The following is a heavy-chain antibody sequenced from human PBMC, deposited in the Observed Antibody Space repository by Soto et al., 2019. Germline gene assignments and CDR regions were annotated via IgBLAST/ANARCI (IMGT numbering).Heavy chain of an antibody. V-gene: IGHV3-49*03. D-gene: IGHD5-12*01. J-gene: IGHJ5*02. CDR1: GFTFGDYA. Sequence: GGSLRLSCTASGFTFGDYAMSWFRQAPGKGLEWVGFIRSKAYGGTTEYAASVKGRFTISRDDSKSIAYLQMNSLKTEDTAVYYCTRLVVATFRAPAADWFDPWGQGTLVTVSS. CDR2: IRSKAYGGTT. CDR3: TRLVVATFRAPAADWFDP.